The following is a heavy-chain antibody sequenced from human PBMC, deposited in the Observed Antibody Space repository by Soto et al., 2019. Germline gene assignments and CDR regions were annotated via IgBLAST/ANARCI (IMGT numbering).Heavy chain of an antibody. Sequence: GGSLRLSCAASGFTFSGSAMHWVRQASGKGLEWVGRIRSKANSYATAYAASVKGRFSISRDDSKNTAYLQMNSLKTEDTSVYYCTRCSSTSCYDAFDIWGQGTMVTVSS. D-gene: IGHD2-2*01. CDR3: TRCSSTSCYDAFDI. CDR2: IRSKANSYAT. CDR1: GFTFSGSA. V-gene: IGHV3-73*01. J-gene: IGHJ3*02.